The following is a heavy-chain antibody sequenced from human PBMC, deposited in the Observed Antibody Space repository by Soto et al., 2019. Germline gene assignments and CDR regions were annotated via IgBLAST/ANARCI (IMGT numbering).Heavy chain of an antibody. J-gene: IGHJ4*02. D-gene: IGHD3-10*01. CDR1: GFTFGDYS. V-gene: IGHV3-49*03. CDR3: AREQGAFTFIRGDVDY. Sequence: EVQLVESGGGLVEPGRSLRLSCTASGFTFGDYSMAWFRQAPGKGLEWVSFIRRKSTGATTEYAAPAKGRFTMSRDDSQSIAYLQMNSLKIEDTAVYYCAREQGAFTFIRGDVDYWGQGTLVTVSS. CDR2: IRRKSTGATT.